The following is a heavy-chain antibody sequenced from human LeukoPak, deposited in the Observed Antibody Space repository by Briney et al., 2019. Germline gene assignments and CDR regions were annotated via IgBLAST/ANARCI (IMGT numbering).Heavy chain of an antibody. D-gene: IGHD2-8*01. V-gene: IGHV5-51*01. CDR1: GYSFTSYW. CDR3: AGHGHCTNGVCYSNYYYYMDV. CDR2: IYPDDSDT. J-gene: IGHJ6*03. Sequence: NPGESLKISCKGSGYSFTSYWIGWVRQMPGKGLEWMGIIYPDDSDTRYSPSFEGQVIISVDKSISTAYLQWSSLKASDTATYYCAGHGHCTNGVCYSNYYYYMDVWGKGTTVTVSS.